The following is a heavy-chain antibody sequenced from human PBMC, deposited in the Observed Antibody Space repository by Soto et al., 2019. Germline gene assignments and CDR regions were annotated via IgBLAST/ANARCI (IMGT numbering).Heavy chain of an antibody. CDR1: GFTFSDNY. CDR2: ISSSGSII. Sequence: GSLRLSCAASGFTFSDNYMSWIRQAPGKGLEWVSYISSSGSIIYYADSVKGRFTISRDNAKNSLYLQMNSLRAEDTAVYYCARDLGYYESDGYFDYWGQGALVTVSS. J-gene: IGHJ4*02. V-gene: IGHV3-11*01. CDR3: ARDLGYYESDGYFDY. D-gene: IGHD3-22*01.